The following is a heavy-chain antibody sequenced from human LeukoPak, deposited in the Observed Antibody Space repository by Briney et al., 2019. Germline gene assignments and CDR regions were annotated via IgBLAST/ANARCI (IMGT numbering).Heavy chain of an antibody. V-gene: IGHV1-69*10. Sequence: SVTVSCKASGGTFSSYAISWVRQAPGQGLEWMGGIIPILGIANYAQKFQGRVTITADKSTSTAYMELSSLRSEDMAVYYCARVDTAMVIDYWGQGTLVTVSS. J-gene: IGHJ4*02. CDR2: IIPILGIA. CDR1: GGTFSSYA. D-gene: IGHD5-18*01. CDR3: ARVDTAMVIDY.